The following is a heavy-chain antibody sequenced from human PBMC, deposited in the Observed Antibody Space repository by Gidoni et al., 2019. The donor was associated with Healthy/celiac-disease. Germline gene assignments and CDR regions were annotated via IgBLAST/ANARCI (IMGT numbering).Heavy chain of an antibody. Sequence: QVQLQQWGAGLLKPSEPLSLTCAVYGGSFSGYYWSWIRQPPGKGLEWIGEINHSGSTNYNPSLKSRVTISVDTSKNQFSLKLSSVTAADTAVYYCARSNYYYYGMDVWGQGTTVTVSS. CDR1: GGSFSGYY. V-gene: IGHV4-34*01. J-gene: IGHJ6*02. CDR3: ARSNYYYYGMDV. CDR2: INHSGST.